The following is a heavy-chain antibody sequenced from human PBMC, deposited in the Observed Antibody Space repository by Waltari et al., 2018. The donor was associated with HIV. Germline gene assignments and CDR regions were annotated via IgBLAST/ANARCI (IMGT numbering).Heavy chain of an antibody. Sequence: QVQLVESGGGVVQPGGSLRLSCAASGFAFNNFPLHWVRQAPGKGLEWVAVISYDGDQYYADSVKGRFTISRDNSKKSLFLQMSSLRPEDSAVYYCAKVAGRSGSYSHYYYGMDVWGQGTTVTVS. D-gene: IGHD1-26*01. V-gene: IGHV3-30*18. CDR2: ISYDGDQ. CDR3: AKVAGRSGSYSHYYYGMDV. CDR1: GFAFNNFP. J-gene: IGHJ6*02.